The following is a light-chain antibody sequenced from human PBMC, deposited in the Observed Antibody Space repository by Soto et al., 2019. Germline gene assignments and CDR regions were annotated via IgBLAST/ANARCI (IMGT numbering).Light chain of an antibody. CDR2: SNN. CDR1: SSNIGGNY. CDR3: AAWDDSLSRAV. V-gene: IGLV1-47*02. J-gene: IGLJ7*01. Sequence: QSVLTQPPSASVTPGQRVTISCSGSSSNIGGNYVYWYQQLPGTAPNLLIYSNNHRPSGVPDRFSGSKSGTSASLAISGLRSEDEAHYYCAAWDDSLSRAVFGGGTQLTVL.